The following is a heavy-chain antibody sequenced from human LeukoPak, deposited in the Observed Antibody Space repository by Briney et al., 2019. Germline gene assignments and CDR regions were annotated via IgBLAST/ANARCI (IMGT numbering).Heavy chain of an antibody. CDR2: IIPVFGIA. CDR3: ASAGGYDIQPNNWFDP. Sequence: SVKVSCKASGGTFSSYAISWVRQAPGQGLEWMGRIIPVFGIANYAQKFQGRVTITADKSTSTAYMELSSLRSEDTAVYYCASAGGYDIQPNNWFDPWGQGTLVTVSS. V-gene: IGHV1-69*04. CDR1: GGTFSSYA. J-gene: IGHJ5*02. D-gene: IGHD5-12*01.